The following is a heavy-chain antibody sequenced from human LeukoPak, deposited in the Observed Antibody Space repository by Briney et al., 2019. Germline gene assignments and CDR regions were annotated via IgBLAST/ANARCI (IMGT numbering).Heavy chain of an antibody. J-gene: IGHJ4*02. Sequence: SETLPLTCTVSGDSISKDFYCWAWIRQPPGKGLEWIGTIYNSANTYYNPPLESRVTMSVDTSKNQISLTLTSVTAADTAVYYCARVRSAAGTFDYWGQGTLVTVSS. CDR1: GDSISKDFYC. D-gene: IGHD2-2*01. CDR2: IYNSANT. V-gene: IGHV4-39*07. CDR3: ARVRSAAGTFDY.